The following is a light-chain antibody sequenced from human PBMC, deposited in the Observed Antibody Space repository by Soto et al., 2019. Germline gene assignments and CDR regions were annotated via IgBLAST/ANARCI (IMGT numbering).Light chain of an antibody. Sequence: EIVMTQSPATLSVSPGERATLSCRASQSVSSNLAWYQQKPGQAPRLLIYGASTRATGNPARFSVSGSGTEFTLTISSLQSEDFAVYYCQQYNNWPPWTFGQGTKVEIK. CDR1: QSVSSN. CDR3: QQYNNWPPWT. CDR2: GAS. V-gene: IGKV3-15*01. J-gene: IGKJ1*01.